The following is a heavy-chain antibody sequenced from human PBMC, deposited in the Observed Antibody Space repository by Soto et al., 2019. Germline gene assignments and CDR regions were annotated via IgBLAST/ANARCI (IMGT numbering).Heavy chain of an antibody. Sequence: QVQLVESGGGVAQPGRSLRLSCAASGFIFRHYGMHWVRQAPGKGLEWAAVIAYDGTNAYYADSVKGRFTISRDNSNNPLYLQMNSLRADDTAVYYCAKRLTTPGSDVFDVWGLGTLVTVSS. CDR1: GFIFRHYG. V-gene: IGHV3-30*18. J-gene: IGHJ3*01. CDR2: IAYDGTNA. CDR3: AKRLTTPGSDVFDV. D-gene: IGHD1-1*01.